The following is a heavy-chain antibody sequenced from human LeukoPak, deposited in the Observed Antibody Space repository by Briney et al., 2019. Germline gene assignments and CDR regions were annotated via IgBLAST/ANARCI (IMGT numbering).Heavy chain of an antibody. Sequence: SETLSLTCTVSGGSTSSSSYYWGWIRQPPGKGLEWIGEINHSGSTNYSPSLKSRVTLSVDTSKNQFSLRLSSVTAADTAVYYCARRTFGGVIAYWGQGTLVTVSS. CDR3: ARRTFGGVIAY. CDR2: INHSGST. CDR1: GGSTSSSSYY. D-gene: IGHD3-16*02. J-gene: IGHJ4*02. V-gene: IGHV4-39*07.